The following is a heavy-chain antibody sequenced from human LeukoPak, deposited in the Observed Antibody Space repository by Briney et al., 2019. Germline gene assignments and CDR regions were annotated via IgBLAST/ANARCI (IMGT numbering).Heavy chain of an antibody. J-gene: IGHJ4*02. CDR2: IKEDGSER. V-gene: IGHV3-7*03. CDR3: ARNVGWFRFDY. D-gene: IGHD2-15*01. Sequence: GGSLRLSCAASGFTFSTYWMDWVRQAPGKGLEWVANIKEDGSERYYEDSVKGRFTISRDNAKNSLYLQMNSLRAEDTAVYYCARNVGWFRFDYWGQGTLVTVSS. CDR1: GFTFSTYW.